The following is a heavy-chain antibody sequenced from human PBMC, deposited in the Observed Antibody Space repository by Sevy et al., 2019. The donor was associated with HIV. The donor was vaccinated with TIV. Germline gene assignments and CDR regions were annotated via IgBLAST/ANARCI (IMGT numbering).Heavy chain of an antibody. Sequence: GGSLRLSCAASGFTFSSYGMHWVRQAPGKVLEWVAVIWYDGSNKYCADSVKGRFTISRDNSKNTLYLQMNSLRAEDTAVYYCARDWGIAAAGFQTDFDYWGQGTLVTVSS. V-gene: IGHV3-33*01. CDR1: GFTFSSYG. CDR3: ARDWGIAAAGFQTDFDY. J-gene: IGHJ4*02. CDR2: IWYDGSNK. D-gene: IGHD6-13*01.